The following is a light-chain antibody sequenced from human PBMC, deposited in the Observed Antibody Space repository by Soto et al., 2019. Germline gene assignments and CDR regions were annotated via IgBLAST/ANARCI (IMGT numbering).Light chain of an antibody. CDR2: DAS. CDR3: QQSSNWPLT. J-gene: IGKJ4*01. Sequence: EIVLTQSPATLSLSPGERATLSCRASQSVSSCLAWYQQKPGQAPRLLIYDASNRATGIPARFSGSGSGTDFTLTISSLEPEDFAVYYCQQSSNWPLTFGGGTEVEIK. CDR1: QSVSSC. V-gene: IGKV3-11*01.